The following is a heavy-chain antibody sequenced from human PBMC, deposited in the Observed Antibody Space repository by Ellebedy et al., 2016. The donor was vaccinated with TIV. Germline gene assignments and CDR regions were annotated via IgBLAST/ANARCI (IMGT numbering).Heavy chain of an antibody. J-gene: IGHJ4*02. Sequence: GGSLRLSXAASGFTFSSYWMSWVRQAPGKGLEWVANIKQDGSEKYYVDSVKGRFTISRDNAKNSLYLQMNSLRAEDTAVYYCARRSGGYYAEFDYWGQGTLVTVSS. CDR1: GFTFSSYW. D-gene: IGHD4-17*01. CDR3: ARRSGGYYAEFDY. V-gene: IGHV3-7*01. CDR2: IKQDGSEK.